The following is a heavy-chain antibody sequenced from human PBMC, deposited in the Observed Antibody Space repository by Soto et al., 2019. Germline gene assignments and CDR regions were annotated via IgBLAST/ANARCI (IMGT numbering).Heavy chain of an antibody. CDR3: ARPPITMVRGVTRLYGMDV. CDR1: GGSFSGYY. D-gene: IGHD3-10*01. V-gene: IGHV4-34*01. Sequence: SETLSLTCAVYGGSFSGYYCSWIRQPPGKGLEWIGEINHSGSTNYNPSLKSRVTISVDTSKNQFSLKLSSVTAADTAVYYCARPPITMVRGVTRLYGMDVWGQGTTVTVSS. J-gene: IGHJ6*02. CDR2: INHSGST.